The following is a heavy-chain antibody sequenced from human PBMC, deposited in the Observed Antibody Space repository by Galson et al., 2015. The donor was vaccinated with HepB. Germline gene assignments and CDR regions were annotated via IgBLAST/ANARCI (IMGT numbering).Heavy chain of an antibody. D-gene: IGHD6-13*01. CDR2: INHIGST. V-gene: IGHV4-34*01. J-gene: IGHJ4*02. CDR1: GGSFSGYY. Sequence: SETLSLTSAVYGGSFSGYYWSWIRQPPGKGLEWHGEINHIGSTNYNPPLKSRVTIAVDTSKNQFSLKLSSVTSADTAVYYWASLGRGPIIAAAGIINYWGQGTLVTVSS. CDR3: ASLGRGPIIAAAGIINY.